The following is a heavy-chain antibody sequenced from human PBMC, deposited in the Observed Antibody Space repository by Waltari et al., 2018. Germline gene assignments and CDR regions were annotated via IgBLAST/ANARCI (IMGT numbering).Heavy chain of an antibody. V-gene: IGHV4-39*02. D-gene: IGHD3-10*01. CDR1: GDSITSSNYY. CDR2: VYYTGST. J-gene: IGHJ5*02. CDR3: ARTFMVRTIRSRGWFDP. Sequence: QLQLQESGPRLVKPSETLSLTCSVSGDSITSSNYYWAWIRQPPGKGLEWIGSVYYTGSTYYQASRKSRVTISVDTSKNYFSLSLTSVTATDTAIYFCARTFMVRTIRSRGWFDPWGQGTLVTVSS.